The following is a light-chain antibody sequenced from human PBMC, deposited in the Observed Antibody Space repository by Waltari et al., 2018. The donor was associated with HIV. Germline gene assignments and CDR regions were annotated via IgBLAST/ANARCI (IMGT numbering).Light chain of an antibody. CDR3: LQHNSYPWT. J-gene: IGKJ1*01. V-gene: IGKV1-17*01. Sequence: DIQVTQSPSSLSASVGDRVIITCRASQDIRNDLGWYQHKPGRAPKGLIFASSSLQSGVPLRFSGSGSGTEFTLTISGLQPEDFATYYCLQHNSYPWTFGQGTKVEI. CDR1: QDIRND. CDR2: ASS.